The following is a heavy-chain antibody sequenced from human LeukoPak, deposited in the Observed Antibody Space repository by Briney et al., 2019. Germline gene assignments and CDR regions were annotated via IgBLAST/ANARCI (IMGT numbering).Heavy chain of an antibody. CDR3: AREAPGLMVYATKWGYNWFDP. CDR2: IYYSGST. D-gene: IGHD2-8*01. Sequence: SQTLSLTCTVSGGSISSGDYYWSWIRQPPGKGLEWSGYIYYSGSTYYNPSLKSRVTISVDTSKNQFSLKLSSVTAADTAVYYCAREAPGLMVYATKWGYNWFDPWGQGTLVTVSS. CDR1: GGSISSGDYY. J-gene: IGHJ5*02. V-gene: IGHV4-30-4*01.